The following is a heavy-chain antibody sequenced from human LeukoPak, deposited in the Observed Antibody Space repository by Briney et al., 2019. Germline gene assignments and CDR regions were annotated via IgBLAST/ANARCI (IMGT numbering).Heavy chain of an antibody. D-gene: IGHD6-19*01. V-gene: IGHV3-7*01. Sequence: AGGSLRLSCAASGFTFSSYWMSWVRQAPGKGLEWVANIKQDGSEKYYVDSVKGRFTISRDNSKNTLYLQMNSLRAEDTAVYYCAKAFRPRIAVAAVDPWGQGTLVTVSS. CDR2: IKQDGSEK. CDR3: AKAFRPRIAVAAVDP. J-gene: IGHJ5*02. CDR1: GFTFSSYW.